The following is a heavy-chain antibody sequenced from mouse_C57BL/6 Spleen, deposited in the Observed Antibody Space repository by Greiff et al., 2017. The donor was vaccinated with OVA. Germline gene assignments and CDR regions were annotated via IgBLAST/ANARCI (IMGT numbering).Heavy chain of an antibody. D-gene: IGHD2-4*01. CDR3: AKHQGRYDDDDAMDY. Sequence: VQLQESGPGLVAPSQSLSITCTVSGFSLTSYGVDWVRQPPGKGLEWLGLIWGGGSSNYNSALISRLSISKDNTKSQVFLKMNSLQTDDTAMYYGAKHQGRYDDDDAMDYWGQGTSVTVSS. J-gene: IGHJ4*01. CDR1: GFSLTSYG. CDR2: IWGGGSS. V-gene: IGHV2-9*01.